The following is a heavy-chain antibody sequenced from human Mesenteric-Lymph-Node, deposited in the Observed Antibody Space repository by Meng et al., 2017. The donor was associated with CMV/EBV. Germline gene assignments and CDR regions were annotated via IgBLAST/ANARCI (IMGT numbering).Heavy chain of an antibody. CDR1: GFTVNSNY. CDR3: ARDRVGFLGLFDY. V-gene: IGHV3-53*01. CDR2: VYSGGST. D-gene: IGHD3-3*01. J-gene: IGHJ4*02. Sequence: SWAASGFTVNSNYMSWVRQAPGKGLEWVSVVYSGGSTYYSGSVKGRFTISRDNSKNTLFLQMNSLRAEDTVVYYCARDRVGFLGLFDYWSQGTLVTVSS.